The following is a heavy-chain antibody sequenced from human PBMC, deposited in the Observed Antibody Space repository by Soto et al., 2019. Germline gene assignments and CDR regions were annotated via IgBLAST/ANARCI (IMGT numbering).Heavy chain of an antibody. J-gene: IGHJ5*02. Sequence: SETLPLTCTVSGYSISSGYHWAWIRQPPGKGLEWLGSVHYSGNTYYNPSLKSRLTISVDKSKNQFSLNLSSVTAADTAVYYCARQDRVVAEGRWFDPWGQGTLVTVSS. V-gene: IGHV4-38-2*02. CDR1: GYSISSGYH. CDR2: VHYSGNT. D-gene: IGHD2-15*01. CDR3: ARQDRVVAEGRWFDP.